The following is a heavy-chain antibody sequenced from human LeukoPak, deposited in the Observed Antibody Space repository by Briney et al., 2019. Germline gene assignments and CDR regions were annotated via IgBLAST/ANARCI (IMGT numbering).Heavy chain of an antibody. CDR3: ARGDSSSWYQRMGYYFDY. Sequence: GASVKVSCKASGYTFTSYGISWVRQAPGQGLEWMGWISAYNGNTNYAQKLQGRVTMTTDTSTSTAYMELRSLRSDDTAVYYCARGDSSSWYQRMGYYFDYWGQGTLVTVSS. D-gene: IGHD6-13*01. J-gene: IGHJ4*02. CDR1: GYTFTSYG. CDR2: ISAYNGNT. V-gene: IGHV1-18*01.